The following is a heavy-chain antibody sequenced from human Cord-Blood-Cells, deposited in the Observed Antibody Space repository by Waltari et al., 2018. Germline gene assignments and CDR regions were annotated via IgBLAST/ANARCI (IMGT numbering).Heavy chain of an antibody. D-gene: IGHD6-13*01. J-gene: IGHJ4*02. V-gene: IGHV3-48*03. Sequence: EVQLVESGGGFVQPGGSLRLSCAAAGFTFSSYEMNWVRQAPGKGMEWVSYISSSGSTIYYADSVKGRFTISRDNAKNSLYLQMNSLRAEDTAVYYCAREGRIAAAGTDYWGQGTLVTVSS. CDR2: ISSSGSTI. CDR3: AREGRIAAAGTDY. CDR1: GFTFSSYE.